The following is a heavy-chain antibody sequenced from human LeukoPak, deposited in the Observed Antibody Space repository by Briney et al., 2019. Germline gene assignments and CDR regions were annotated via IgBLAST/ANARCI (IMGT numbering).Heavy chain of an antibody. CDR1: GFTFSSYD. D-gene: IGHD3-22*01. CDR2: IGTAGDT. V-gene: IGHV3-13*01. Sequence: GGSLRLSCAASGFTFSSYDMHWVRQATGKGLEWVSAIGTAGDTYYPGSVKGRFTISRENAKNSLYLQMNSLRAGDTAVYYCAREHYDSSGSQAFDIWGQGTMVTVSS. J-gene: IGHJ3*02. CDR3: AREHYDSSGSQAFDI.